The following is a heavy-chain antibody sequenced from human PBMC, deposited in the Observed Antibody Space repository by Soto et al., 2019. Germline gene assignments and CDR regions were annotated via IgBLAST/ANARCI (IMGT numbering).Heavy chain of an antibody. J-gene: IGHJ4*02. CDR2: IWYDGSNK. Sequence: QVQLVESGGGVVQPGRSLRLSCAASGFTFSSYGMHWVGQAPGRGLEWGAVIWYDGSNKYYAESVKGRFTISRDNSKNTLYLQMNSLRAEDTAVYYCARDSHVGSGWQLTADYWGQGTLVTVSS. V-gene: IGHV3-33*01. D-gene: IGHD6-19*01. CDR1: GFTFSSYG. CDR3: ARDSHVGSGWQLTADY.